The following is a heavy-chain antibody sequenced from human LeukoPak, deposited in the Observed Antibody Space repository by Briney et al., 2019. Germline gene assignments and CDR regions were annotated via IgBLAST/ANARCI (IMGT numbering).Heavy chain of an antibody. CDR3: AKSSGWNYYYYMDV. Sequence: PGGSLRLSCAASGFTFSNYGMNWVRQAPGKGLEWVSSISSSTYIYYADSVKGRFTISRDNAKNSLYLQMNSLRAEDTAVYHCAKSSGWNYYYYMDVWGKGTTVIASS. CDR2: ISSSTYI. J-gene: IGHJ6*03. CDR1: GFTFSNYG. V-gene: IGHV3-21*01. D-gene: IGHD6-19*01.